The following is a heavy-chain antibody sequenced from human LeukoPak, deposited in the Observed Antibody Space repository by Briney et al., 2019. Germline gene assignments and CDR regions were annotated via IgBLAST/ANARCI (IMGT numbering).Heavy chain of an antibody. V-gene: IGHV3-48*02. J-gene: IGHJ3*02. CDR2: ISSSSSTI. Sequence: PGGSLRLSCAASGFTFSSYRMNWVRQAPGKGLEWVSYISSSSSTIYYADSVKGRFTISRDNAKNSLYLQMNSLRDEDTAVYYCARAAFWGVGATRNHAFDIWGQGTMVTVSS. CDR1: GFTFSSYR. D-gene: IGHD1-26*01. CDR3: ARAAFWGVGATRNHAFDI.